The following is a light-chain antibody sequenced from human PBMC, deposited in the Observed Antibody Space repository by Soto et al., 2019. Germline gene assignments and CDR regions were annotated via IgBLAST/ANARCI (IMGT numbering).Light chain of an antibody. Sequence: QSVLTQPPSVSAAPGQKVTISCSGFDIGNIYVSWYQQVPGAAPKLLIHDNNKRPSGIPDRFSGSKSGTSATLGITGLQTGDEADYFCGTWDSNLSAGLGVIFGGGTKLTVL. J-gene: IGLJ2*01. CDR1: FDIGNIY. V-gene: IGLV1-51*01. CDR2: DNN. CDR3: GTWDSNLSAGLGVI.